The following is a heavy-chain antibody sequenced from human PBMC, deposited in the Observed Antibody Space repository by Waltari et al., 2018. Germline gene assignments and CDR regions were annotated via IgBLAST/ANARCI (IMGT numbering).Heavy chain of an antibody. CDR1: GYSFTGYY. CDR2: INPNSGVT. D-gene: IGHD2-21*01. CDR3: ARGSFLWTKFDL. Sequence: QVHLVQSGAEVKKPGASVKVSCKDSGYSFTGYYLHWVRQAPGQGPEWMGWINPNSGVTNFAQKFQDRVTMTRDTSISTAYMELSSLRSDDTAIYFCARGSFLWTKFDLWGHGTLVSVSP. J-gene: IGHJ5*02. V-gene: IGHV1-2*02.